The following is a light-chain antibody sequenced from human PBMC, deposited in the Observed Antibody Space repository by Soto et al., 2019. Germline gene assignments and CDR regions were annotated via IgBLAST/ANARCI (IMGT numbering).Light chain of an antibody. V-gene: IGKV3-20*01. CDR2: GVF. CDR1: QSVSSNY. J-gene: IGKJ1*01. Sequence: EMVLTQSPGTLSLSPGERATLSCRASQSVSSNYLAWYQQKPGQAPRLLISGVFSRATGITDRFSGSGSGTDFTLTISRLEPEDFAVYYCQQFSAFGQGTKVEIK. CDR3: QQFSA.